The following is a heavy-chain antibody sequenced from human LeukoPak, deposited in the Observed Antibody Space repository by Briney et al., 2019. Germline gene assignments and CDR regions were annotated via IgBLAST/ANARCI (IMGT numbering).Heavy chain of an antibody. V-gene: IGHV4-61*02. D-gene: IGHD1-26*01. J-gene: IGHJ4*02. Sequence: SQTLSLTCTVSGGSISSGNYYWNWIRQPAGKGLEWIGRINTRGNTKYNPSFRSRVTISIDTSKNQLSLKLSSVTAAGTAVYYCAIQVVGATYMVFDYWGQGALVTVSS. CDR1: GGSISSGNYY. CDR2: INTRGNT. CDR3: AIQVVGATYMVFDY.